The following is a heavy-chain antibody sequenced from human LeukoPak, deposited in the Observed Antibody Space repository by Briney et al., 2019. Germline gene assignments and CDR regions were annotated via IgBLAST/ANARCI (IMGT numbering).Heavy chain of an antibody. CDR1: GFTFSSYG. J-gene: IGHJ4*02. V-gene: IGHV3-33*01. CDR2: IWYDGSNK. Sequence: PGGSLRLSCAASGFTFSSYGMHWVRQAPGKGLEWVAVIWYDGSNKYYADSVKGRFTISRDNSKNTLYLQMNSLRAEDTAVYYCARDPRAYCGGDCPCYFDYWGQGTLVTVSS. CDR3: ARDPRAYCGGDCPCYFDY. D-gene: IGHD2-21*02.